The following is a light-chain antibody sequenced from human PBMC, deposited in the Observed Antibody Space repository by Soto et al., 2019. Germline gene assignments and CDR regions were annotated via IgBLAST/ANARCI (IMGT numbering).Light chain of an antibody. CDR2: DVS. V-gene: IGLV2-14*01. CDR1: SSDVGGYNA. CDR3: SSYTSTNTLV. J-gene: IGLJ2*01. Sequence: QYALTQPASVSGSPGQSITISCTGTSSDVGGYNAVSWYQQHPGKAPKLMIYDVSNRPSGVSNRFSGSKSGNTASLTISGLQAEDEADYYCSSYTSTNTLVFGGGTKLTVL.